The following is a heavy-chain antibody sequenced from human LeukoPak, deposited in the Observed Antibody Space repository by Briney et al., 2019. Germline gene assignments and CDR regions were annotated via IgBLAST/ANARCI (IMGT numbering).Heavy chain of an antibody. Sequence: SLRLSCAASGFTFDDYAMHWVRQAPGKGLEWVSGISWNSGSIGYADSVKGRFTISRDNAKNSLYLQMNSLRAEDTALYYCAKDISVYYYGSGSPYFDYWGQGTLVTVSS. CDR2: ISWNSGSI. D-gene: IGHD3-10*01. J-gene: IGHJ4*02. CDR3: AKDISVYYYGSGSPYFDY. V-gene: IGHV3-9*01. CDR1: GFTFDDYA.